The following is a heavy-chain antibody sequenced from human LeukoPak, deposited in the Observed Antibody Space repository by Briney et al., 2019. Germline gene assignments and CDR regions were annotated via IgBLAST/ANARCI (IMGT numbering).Heavy chain of an antibody. V-gene: IGHV4-4*02. D-gene: IGHD4-17*01. J-gene: IGHJ4*02. Sequence: SGTLSLTCAVSGGSIRTNNWWTWVGQPPGKGLEWIGEIHHSGSTDYNPSLKSRVTISPDKSKNQFSLKLSSVTAADTAVYYCARGSDYGDYWTFDYWGQGTLVTVSS. CDR3: ARGSDYGDYWTFDY. CDR1: GGSIRTNNW. CDR2: IHHSGST.